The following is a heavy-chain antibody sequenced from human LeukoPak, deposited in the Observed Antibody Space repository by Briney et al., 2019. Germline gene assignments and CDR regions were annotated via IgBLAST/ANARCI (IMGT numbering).Heavy chain of an antibody. CDR1: GGSVSTSSYY. D-gene: IGHD4-17*01. V-gene: IGHV4-39*01. Sequence: PSETLSLTCTVSGGSVSTSSYYWGWIRQPPGRGLEWIGSIYYSGNTYYNPSLKSRVTISVDTSKNQFSLKLSSVTAADTAVYYCARNQRDYPFDYWGQGTLVTVSS. J-gene: IGHJ4*02. CDR2: IYYSGNT. CDR3: ARNQRDYPFDY.